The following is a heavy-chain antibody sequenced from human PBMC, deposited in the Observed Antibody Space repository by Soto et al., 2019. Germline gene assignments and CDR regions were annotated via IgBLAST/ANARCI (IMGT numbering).Heavy chain of an antibody. Sequence: SETLSLTCSVSGDSMTSNYWSWIRRPPGKGLEWIGYAHYSGVTHYNPSLKSRVTISVDTSNNQFSLRLTSMTSSDTAVYYCAKGSPAPDYWGQGTLVTVSS. D-gene: IGHD2-2*01. J-gene: IGHJ4*02. CDR2: AHYSGVT. CDR1: GDSMTSNY. V-gene: IGHV4-59*01. CDR3: AKGSPAPDY.